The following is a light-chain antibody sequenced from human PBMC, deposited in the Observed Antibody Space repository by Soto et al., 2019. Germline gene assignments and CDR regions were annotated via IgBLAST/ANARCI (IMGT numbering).Light chain of an antibody. J-gene: IGLJ1*01. CDR2: SNS. CDR3: AAWDDSLNGYV. V-gene: IGLV1-44*01. CDR1: SSNIGSNT. Sequence: QSVLTQPPSASGTPGQRVTMSCSGSSSNIGSNTVNWYQQLPGTAPKLLVYSNSQRPSGVPDRFSGSKSGTSASLAISGLQSEDEASYYCAAWDDSLNGYVFGTGTKVTVL.